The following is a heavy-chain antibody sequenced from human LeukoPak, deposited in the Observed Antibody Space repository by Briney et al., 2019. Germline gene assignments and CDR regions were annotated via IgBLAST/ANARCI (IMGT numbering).Heavy chain of an antibody. Sequence: SETLSLTCAVYGGSFSGYYWSWIRQAPGKGLEWIGEINQSGITNYNPSLKSRVTISVDTSKNQFSLKLSSVTAADTAVYYCARGRGYCSGGSCWYYFDYWGQGTLVTVSS. CDR3: ARGRGYCSGGSCWYYFDY. CDR1: GGSFSGYY. V-gene: IGHV4-34*01. CDR2: INQSGIT. J-gene: IGHJ4*02. D-gene: IGHD2-15*01.